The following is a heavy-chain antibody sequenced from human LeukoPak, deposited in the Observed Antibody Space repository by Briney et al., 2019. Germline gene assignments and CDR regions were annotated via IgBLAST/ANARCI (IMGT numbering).Heavy chain of an antibody. CDR3: ARDFRGSAH. CDR2: IIPFLNMT. J-gene: IGHJ4*02. V-gene: IGHV1-69*04. D-gene: IGHD3-10*01. Sequence: SVKVSCEASGDIFSNYAISWVRQAPGQGLEWMGRIIPFLNMTNYAQKFQGRVTVTADKSTSTAYMELSSLSSEDTAVYYCARDFRGSAHWGQGTQVTVSS. CDR1: GDIFSNYA.